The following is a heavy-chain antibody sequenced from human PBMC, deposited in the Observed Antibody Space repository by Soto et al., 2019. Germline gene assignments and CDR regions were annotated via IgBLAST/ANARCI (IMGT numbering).Heavy chain of an antibody. CDR2: ISSSSSTI. J-gene: IGHJ5*02. CDR1: GFTFSSYS. D-gene: IGHD3-22*01. Sequence: GGSLRLSCAASGFTFSSYSMNWVRPAPGKGLEWVSYISSSSSTIYYADSVKGRFTISRDNAKNSLYLQMNSLRDEDTAVYYCARGDNDSSGYYSLNWFDPWGQGTLVTVSS. CDR3: ARGDNDSSGYYSLNWFDP. V-gene: IGHV3-48*02.